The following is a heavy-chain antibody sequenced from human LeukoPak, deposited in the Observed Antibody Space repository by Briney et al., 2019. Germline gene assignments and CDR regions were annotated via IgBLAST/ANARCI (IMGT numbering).Heavy chain of an antibody. D-gene: IGHD3-22*01. Sequence: ASVKVSCKASGYTFTGYYMHWVRQAPGQGLEWMGWINPNSGGTNYAQKFQGRVTMTRDTSISTAYMELSRLRSDDTAVYYCARARYYDSSSYWDAFDIWGQGTMVTVSS. V-gene: IGHV1-2*02. J-gene: IGHJ3*02. CDR2: INPNSGGT. CDR3: ARARYYDSSSYWDAFDI. CDR1: GYTFTGYY.